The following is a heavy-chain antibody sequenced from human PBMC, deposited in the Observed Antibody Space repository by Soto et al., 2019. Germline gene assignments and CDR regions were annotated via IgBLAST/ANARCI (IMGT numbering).Heavy chain of an antibody. D-gene: IGHD3-22*01. CDR2: IDPSDSYT. J-gene: IGHJ5*02. V-gene: IGHV5-10-1*01. Sequence: GESLQISCKGSGYSFTSYWISWVRQMPGKGLEWMGRIDPSDSYTNYSPSFQGHVTISADKSISTAYLQWSSLKASDTAMYYCARAYYYDSSGYYYDAHFAEFDPWGQGTLVTVSS. CDR3: ARAYYYDSSGYYYDAHFAEFDP. CDR1: GYSFTSYW.